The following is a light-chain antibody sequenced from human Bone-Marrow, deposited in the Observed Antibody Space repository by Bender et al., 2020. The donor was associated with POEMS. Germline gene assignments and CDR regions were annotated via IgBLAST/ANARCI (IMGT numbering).Light chain of an antibody. V-gene: IGLV3-1*01. CDR2: EDS. CDR1: KLGNKY. J-gene: IGLJ2*01. Sequence: SYELTQSPSVSVSPGQTASITCSGDKLGNKYTCWFQQKTGQSPVLVISEDSRRPSGIPERFSGSNSGNTATLTISETQAVDEADYYCQAWDNSTAVFGGGTRLTVL. CDR3: QAWDNSTAV.